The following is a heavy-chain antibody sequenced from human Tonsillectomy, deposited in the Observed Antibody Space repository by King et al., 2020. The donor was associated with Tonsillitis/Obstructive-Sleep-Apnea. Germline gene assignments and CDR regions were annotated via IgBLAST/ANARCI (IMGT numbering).Heavy chain of an antibody. CDR2: IYQSGST. CDR3: AGRSMKEVVINDSFDI. J-gene: IGHJ3*02. CDR1: GASISSTGYF. D-gene: IGHD2-2*01. V-gene: IGHV4-39*01. Sequence: LQLQESGPGLVKPSETLSLSCSVYGASISSTGYFWGWIRQPPGKGLEWIGSIYQSGSTYYNPSLKSRVTISVDRSKNQFSLNLRSVTAADTALYYCAGRSMKEVVINDSFDIWGQGTMVIVS.